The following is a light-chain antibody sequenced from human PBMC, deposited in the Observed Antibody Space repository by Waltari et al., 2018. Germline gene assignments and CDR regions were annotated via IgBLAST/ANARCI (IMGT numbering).Light chain of an antibody. CDR3: GTWDSSLSGAV. CDR1: RSTIGNNY. CDR2: EDN. V-gene: IGLV1-51*02. J-gene: IGLJ7*01. Sequence: QSVLTQPPSVSAAPGQRVTIPCSGGRSTIGNNYVSWYRQFPGTAPKLLIYEDNERPSGVPGRFSGSKSGTSATLDITGLQAGDEADYYCGTWDSSLSGAVFGGGTHLTVL.